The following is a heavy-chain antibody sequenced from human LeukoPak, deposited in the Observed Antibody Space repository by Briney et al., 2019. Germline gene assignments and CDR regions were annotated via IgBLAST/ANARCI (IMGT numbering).Heavy chain of an antibody. J-gene: IGHJ4*02. V-gene: IGHV3-7*01. Sequence: GGSLRLSCAASGFTFSSYAMSWVRQAPGEGLEWVANIKQDGSEKYYVDSVKGRFTISRDNAKNSVYLQMNSLRAEDTAGYYCARGRGPDYWGQGTLVTVSS. CDR3: ARGRGPDY. CDR1: GFTFSSYA. CDR2: IKQDGSEK.